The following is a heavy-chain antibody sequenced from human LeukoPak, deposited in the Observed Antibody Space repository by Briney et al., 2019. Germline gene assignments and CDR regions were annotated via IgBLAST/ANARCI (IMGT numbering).Heavy chain of an antibody. D-gene: IGHD6-19*01. CDR3: ARERQWLVPYYGSEV. Sequence: PGRSLRLTCAASGCTFSSYDRHWVRQAPGKGLEWVAVISYDGSNKYYADSVKGRFTISRDNSKNSLYLQMNSLRAEDTAVYYCARERQWLVPYYGSEVWGQGTTVTVSS. CDR1: GCTFSSYD. V-gene: IGHV3-30-3*01. J-gene: IGHJ6*02. CDR2: ISYDGSNK.